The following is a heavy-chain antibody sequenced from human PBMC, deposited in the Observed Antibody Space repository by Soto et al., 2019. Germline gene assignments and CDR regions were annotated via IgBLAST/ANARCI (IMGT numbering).Heavy chain of an antibody. Sequence: PSETLSLTCTVSGGSISSYYWSWIRQPPGKGLEWIGYIYYSGSTNYNPSLKSRVTISVDTSKNQFSLKLNSMTAADTAVYYCARHNYGSGSTYFDYWGQETLVTSPQ. CDR3: ARHNYGSGSTYFDY. CDR1: GGSISSYY. V-gene: IGHV4-59*08. J-gene: IGHJ4*02. CDR2: IYYSGST. D-gene: IGHD3-10*01.